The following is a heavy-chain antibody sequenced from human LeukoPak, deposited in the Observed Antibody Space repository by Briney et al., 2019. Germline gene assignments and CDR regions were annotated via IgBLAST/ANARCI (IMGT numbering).Heavy chain of an antibody. V-gene: IGHV4-30-4*08. CDR2: IDYSGNT. Sequence: SETLSLTCTVSRGSISSRDYYWRWIRQPPGKGLEWIGYIDYSGNTYYNPSLKSRVTLSLDTSKNQFSLRLSSVTAADTAVYYCAREGLGYCKPTSCSPRTFDVWGHGTMVTVSS. CDR3: AREGLGYCKPTSCSPRTFDV. D-gene: IGHD2-2*01. J-gene: IGHJ3*01. CDR1: RGSISSRDYY.